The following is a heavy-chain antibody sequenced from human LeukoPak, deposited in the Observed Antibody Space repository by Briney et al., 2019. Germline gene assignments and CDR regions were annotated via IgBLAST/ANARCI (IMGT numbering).Heavy chain of an antibody. D-gene: IGHD3-22*01. CDR3: ARGSPPRRNYDSRGYYSYYFDY. CDR2: ISYDGSNK. V-gene: IGHV3-30*03. Sequence: GRSLRLSCAASGSTFSSYGMHWVRQAPGKGLEWVAVISYDGSNKYYADSVKGRFTISRDNSKNTLYLQMNSLRSDDTAVYYCARGSPPRRNYDSRGYYSYYFDYWGQGTLVTVSS. CDR1: GSTFSSYG. J-gene: IGHJ4*02.